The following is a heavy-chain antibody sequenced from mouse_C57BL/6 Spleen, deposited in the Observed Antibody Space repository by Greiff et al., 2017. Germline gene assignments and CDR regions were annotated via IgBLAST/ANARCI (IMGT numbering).Heavy chain of an antibody. CDR2: IDPANGNT. CDR3: ARWEGDYDDGYYFDY. CDR1: GFNIKNTY. Sequence: VQLKESVAELVRPGASVKLSCTASGFNIKNTYMHWVKQRPEQGLEWIGRIDPANGNTKYAPKFQGKATITADTSSNTAYLQLSSLTSEDTAIYYCARWEGDYDDGYYFDYWGQGTTLTVSS. V-gene: IGHV14-3*01. D-gene: IGHD2-4*01. J-gene: IGHJ2*01.